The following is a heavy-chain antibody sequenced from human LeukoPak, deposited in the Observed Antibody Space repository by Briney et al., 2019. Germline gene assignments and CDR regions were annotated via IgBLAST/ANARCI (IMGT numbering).Heavy chain of an antibody. J-gene: IGHJ6*03. Sequence: ASVKVSCKASGYNFGDFYIHWVRQAPGQGLEWMGWINPNSGGTGYAQKFQGRVTMTRNTSISTAYMELSSLRSEDTAVYYCARGFPSSSWPYYYYYMDVWGKGTTVTISS. V-gene: IGHV1-8*02. CDR2: INPNSGGT. D-gene: IGHD6-13*01. CDR1: GYNFGDFY. CDR3: ARGFPSSSWPYYYYYMDV.